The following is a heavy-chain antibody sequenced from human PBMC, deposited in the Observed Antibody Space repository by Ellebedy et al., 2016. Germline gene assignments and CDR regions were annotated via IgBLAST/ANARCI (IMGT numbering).Heavy chain of an antibody. D-gene: IGHD5-24*01. CDR3: ARFLEDNSDGFDV. V-gene: IGHV3-53*01. CDR1: GFSVSSHY. Sequence: GESLKISXVASGFSVSSHYMTWVRQAPGKGLDWVSIIYTAGDSYYAASVKGRFTVSRDKSKNTFYLQMNSLRADDTAVYFCARFLEDNSDGFDVWGLGTRVTVSS. CDR2: IYTAGDS. J-gene: IGHJ3*01.